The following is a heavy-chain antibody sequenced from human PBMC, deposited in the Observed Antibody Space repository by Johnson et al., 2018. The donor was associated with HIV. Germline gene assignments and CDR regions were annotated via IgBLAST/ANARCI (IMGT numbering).Heavy chain of an antibody. CDR1: GFSFSSYA. V-gene: IGHV3-30-3*01. CDR2: LSYDGSNK. CDR3: ARDSPRRVGVPDAFDI. J-gene: IGHJ3*02. D-gene: IGHD1-26*01. Sequence: QVQLVESGGGVVQPGRSLGLSCAASGFSFSSYAMHWVRQAPGKGLEWVASLSYDGSNKYYADSVKGRFTISRDNSKNTLYLQMNSLRAEDTAVYYCARDSPRRVGVPDAFDIWGQGTMVTVSS.